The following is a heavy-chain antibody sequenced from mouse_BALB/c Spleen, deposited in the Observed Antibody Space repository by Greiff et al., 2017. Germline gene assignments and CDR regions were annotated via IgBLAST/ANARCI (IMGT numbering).Heavy chain of an antibody. CDR2: ISSGGST. Sequence: EVQLVESGGGLVKPGGSLKLSCAASGFTFSSYAMSWVRQTPEKRLEWVASISSGGSTYYPESVKGRFTISRDNARNILYLQMSSLRSEDTAMYYCARSLYYYGSSFYWYFDVWGAGTTVTVSS. CDR3: ARSLYYYGSSFYWYFDV. CDR1: GFTFSSYA. V-gene: IGHV5-6-5*01. D-gene: IGHD1-1*01. J-gene: IGHJ1*01.